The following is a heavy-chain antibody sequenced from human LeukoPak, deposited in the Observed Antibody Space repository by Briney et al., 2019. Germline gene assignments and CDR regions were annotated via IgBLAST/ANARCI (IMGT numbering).Heavy chain of an antibody. CDR3: ARSLIVGAHFDY. CDR1: AFIFSGHW. CDR2: ISYDGSNK. J-gene: IGHJ4*02. D-gene: IGHD1-26*01. V-gene: IGHV3-30-3*01. Sequence: GGSLRLSCEGSAFIFSGHWMNWVRQAPGKGLEWVAVISYDGSNKYYADSVKGRFTISRDNSKNTLYLQMNSLRAEDTAVYYCARSLIVGAHFDYWGQGTLVTVSS.